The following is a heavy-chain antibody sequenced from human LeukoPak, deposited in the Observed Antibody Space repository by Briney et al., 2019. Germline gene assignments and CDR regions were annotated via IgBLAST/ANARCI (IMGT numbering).Heavy chain of an antibody. V-gene: IGHV4-34*01. D-gene: IGHD2-2*02. Sequence: PSETLSLTCAVYGGSFSGYYWSWIRQPPGKGLEWIGEINHSGSTNYNPSLKSRVTISVDTSKNQFSLKLSSVTAADTAVYYCARVKDCSSTSCYRYYYYGMDVWGQGTTVTVSS. J-gene: IGHJ6*02. CDR2: INHSGST. CDR1: GGSFSGYY. CDR3: ARVKDCSSTSCYRYYYYGMDV.